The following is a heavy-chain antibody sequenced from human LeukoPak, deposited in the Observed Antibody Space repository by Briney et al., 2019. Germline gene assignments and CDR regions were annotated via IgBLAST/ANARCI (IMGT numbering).Heavy chain of an antibody. D-gene: IGHD6-19*01. CDR1: GFSVSSNY. J-gene: IGHJ4*02. V-gene: IGHV3-53*01. CDR3: ASGGDPQWLVHGEY. CDR2: LYSAGST. Sequence: AGGSLRLSCAACGFSVSSNYMIWVRQAPGKGLEWGSVLYSAGSTYFADSVKGRFTISRDNSKNTLYLQMNSLKPEDTAVYYCASGGDPQWLVHGEYWGQGTLVTVSS.